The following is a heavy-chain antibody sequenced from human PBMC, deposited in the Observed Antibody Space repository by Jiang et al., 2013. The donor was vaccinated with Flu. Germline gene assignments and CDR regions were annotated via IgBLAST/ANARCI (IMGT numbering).Heavy chain of an antibody. J-gene: IGHJ2*01. D-gene: IGHD6-13*01. V-gene: IGHV5-10-1*01. CDR1: GYSFTSYW. CDR2: IDPSDSYT. CDR3: ARLNGYSSSLWYFDL. Sequence: SLRISCKGSGYSFTSYWIGWVRQMPGKGLEWMGRIDPSDSYTNHSPSFQGHVTISADKSISTAYLQWSSLKASDTAMYYCARLNGYSSSLWYFDLWGRGTLVTVSS.